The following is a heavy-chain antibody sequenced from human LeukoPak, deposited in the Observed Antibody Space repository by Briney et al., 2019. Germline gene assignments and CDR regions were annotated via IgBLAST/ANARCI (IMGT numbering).Heavy chain of an antibody. J-gene: IGHJ4*02. Sequence: GGSLRLSCVVSGFPFSSYAMSWVRQAPGKGLEWVSAISGSGGSTYYADSVKGRFTISRDNSKNTLYLQMNSLRAEDTAVYYCAKDVTRDGYNPFDYWGQGTLVTVSS. CDR2: ISGSGGST. D-gene: IGHD5-24*01. CDR3: AKDVTRDGYNPFDY. CDR1: GFPFSSYA. V-gene: IGHV3-23*01.